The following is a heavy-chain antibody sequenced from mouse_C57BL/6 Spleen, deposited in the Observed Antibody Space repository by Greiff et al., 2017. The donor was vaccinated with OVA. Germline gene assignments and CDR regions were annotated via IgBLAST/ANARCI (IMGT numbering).Heavy chain of an antibody. J-gene: IGHJ2*01. CDR3: ARQLRLRDYFDY. CDR2: INPNYGTT. D-gene: IGHD3-2*02. V-gene: IGHV1-39*01. CDR1: GYSFTDYN. Sequence: EVKLVESGPELVKPGASVKISCKASGYSFTDYNMNWVKQSNGKSLEWIGVINPNYGTTSYNQKFKGKATLTVDQSSSTAYMQLNSLTSEDSAVYYCARQLRLRDYFDYWGQGTTLTVSS.